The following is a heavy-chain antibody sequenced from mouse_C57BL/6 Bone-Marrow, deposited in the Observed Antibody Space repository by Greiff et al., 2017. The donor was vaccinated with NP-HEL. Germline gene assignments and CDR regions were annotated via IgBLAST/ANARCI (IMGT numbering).Heavy chain of an antibody. CDR3: ATITTHY. J-gene: IGHJ2*01. CDR2: IYPGDGDT. D-gene: IGHD1-1*01. Sequence: QVQLQQSGPELVKPGASVKISCKAFGYAFSSSWMNWVKQRPGKGLEWIGRIYPGDGDTNYNGKFKGKATLTADKSSSTAYMQLSSLTSEDSAVYFCATITTHYWGQGTTLTVSS. CDR1: GYAFSSSW. V-gene: IGHV1-82*01.